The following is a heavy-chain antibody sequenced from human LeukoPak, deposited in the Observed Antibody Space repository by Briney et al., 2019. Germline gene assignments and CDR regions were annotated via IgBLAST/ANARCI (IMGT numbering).Heavy chain of an antibody. CDR1: GGSISSYY. Sequence: PSETLSLTCTVSGGSISSYYWSWIPQPPGKGLEWIAYNYYSGSTNYNPSLKSRVTISVDTSKNQFSLKLSSVTAADTAVYYCASLTTVTNAPFDYWGQGTLVTVSS. CDR3: ASLTTVTNAPFDY. V-gene: IGHV4-59*08. CDR2: NYYSGST. J-gene: IGHJ4*02. D-gene: IGHD4-17*01.